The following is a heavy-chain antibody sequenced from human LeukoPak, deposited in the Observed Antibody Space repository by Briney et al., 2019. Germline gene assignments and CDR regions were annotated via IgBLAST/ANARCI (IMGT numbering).Heavy chain of an antibody. J-gene: IGHJ6*03. Sequence: GSLRLSCAASGFTFSSYAMSWVRQAPGKGLEWIGSIYYSGSTYYNPSLKSRVTISVDTSKNQFSLKLSSVTAADTAVYYCARLHYGGNYGYYYYYMDVWGKGTTVTISS. CDR2: IYYSGST. V-gene: IGHV4-39*01. D-gene: IGHD4-23*01. CDR1: GFTFSSYA. CDR3: ARLHYGGNYGYYYYYMDV.